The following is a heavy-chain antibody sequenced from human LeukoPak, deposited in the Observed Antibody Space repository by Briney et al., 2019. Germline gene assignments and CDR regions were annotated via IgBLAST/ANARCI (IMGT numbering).Heavy chain of an antibody. V-gene: IGHV3-74*01. D-gene: IGHD3/OR15-3a*01. Sequence: GGSLRPSCAASGFTFSSYWMHWDRQAPGKGLVWVSRINSDGSSTSYADSVKGRFTISRDNAKNTLYLQMNSLRAEDTAVYYCARDLDFRAFDIWGQGTMVTVSS. J-gene: IGHJ3*02. CDR2: INSDGSST. CDR1: GFTFSSYW. CDR3: ARDLDFRAFDI.